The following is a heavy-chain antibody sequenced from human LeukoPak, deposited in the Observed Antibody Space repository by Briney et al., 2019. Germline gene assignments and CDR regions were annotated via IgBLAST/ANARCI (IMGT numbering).Heavy chain of an antibody. CDR2: IYSGGST. Sequence: GGSLRLSCTASGFTFGDYAMSWFRQAPGKGLEWVSVIYSGGSTYYADSVKGRFTISRDNSKNTLYLQMNSLRAEDTAVYYCAVPGYSPFDYWGQGTLVTVSS. J-gene: IGHJ4*02. CDR1: GFTFGDYA. D-gene: IGHD2-15*01. V-gene: IGHV3-66*01. CDR3: AVPGYSPFDY.